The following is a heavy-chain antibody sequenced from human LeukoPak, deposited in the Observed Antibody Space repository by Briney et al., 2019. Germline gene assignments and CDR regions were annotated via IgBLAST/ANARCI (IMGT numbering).Heavy chain of an antibody. D-gene: IGHD2-15*01. V-gene: IGHV4-59*12. CDR3: ASKYVGYCSGGSCQRGVYFDY. CDR1: GGSISSYY. Sequence: SETLSLTCTVSGGSISSYYWSWIRQPPGKGLEWIGYIYYSGTTNYNPSLKSRVTISVDTSKNQFSLKLSSVTAADTAVYYCASKYVGYCSGGSCQRGVYFDYWGQGTLVTVSS. J-gene: IGHJ4*02. CDR2: IYYSGTT.